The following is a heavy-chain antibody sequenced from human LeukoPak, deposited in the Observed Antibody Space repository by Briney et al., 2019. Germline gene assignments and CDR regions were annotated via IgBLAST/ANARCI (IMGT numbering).Heavy chain of an antibody. CDR1: GYTFTGYY. Sequence: ASVKVSCKTSGYTFTGYYIHWVRQAPGQGLEWMGWINPSSGGTNYAQKFQGRVTMTRDTSISTAYMELSRLRSDDTAVYYCAAQATTTYYYYYMDVWGKGTTVTVSS. V-gene: IGHV1-2*02. CDR2: INPSSGGT. CDR3: AAQATTTYYYYYMDV. D-gene: IGHD1-26*01. J-gene: IGHJ6*03.